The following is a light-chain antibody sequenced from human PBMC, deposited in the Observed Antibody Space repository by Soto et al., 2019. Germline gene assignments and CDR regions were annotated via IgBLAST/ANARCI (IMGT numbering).Light chain of an antibody. CDR1: NIGSKS. J-gene: IGLJ2*01. V-gene: IGLV3-21*04. CDR2: YDS. CDR3: QVWDSSSDHVV. Sequence: SYELAQSPSVSVAPGKTASIPCGGNNIGSKSVHWYQQKPGQAPVLVIFYDSDRPSGIPERFSGSNSGNTATLTISRVEAGDEADYYCQVWDSSSDHVVFGGGTNLTVL.